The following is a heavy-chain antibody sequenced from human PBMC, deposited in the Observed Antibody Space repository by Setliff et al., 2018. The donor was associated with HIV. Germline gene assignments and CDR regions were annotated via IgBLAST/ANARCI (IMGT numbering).Heavy chain of an antibody. CDR3: ARDYLYYNMYNGSPVYGMDV. J-gene: IGHJ6*02. CDR2: ISIGSGAAI. CDR1: GFTFRNYN. V-gene: IGHV3-48*03. Sequence: GGSLRLSCAAFGFTFRNYNLNWVRQAPGRGLEWVSLISIGSGAAIYYVEPVQGRFTVSRDNSKNSLYLQMNSLRVEDTAVYYCARDYLYYNMYNGSPVYGMDVWGQGTTVTVSS. D-gene: IGHD3-10*01.